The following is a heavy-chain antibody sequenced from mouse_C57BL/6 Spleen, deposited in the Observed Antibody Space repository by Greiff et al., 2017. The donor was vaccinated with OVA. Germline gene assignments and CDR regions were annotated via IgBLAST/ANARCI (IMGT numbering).Heavy chain of an antibody. Sequence: EVQLQQSGPELVKPGDSVKMSCKASGYTFTDYNMNWVKQSHGKSLEWLGYINPNNGGTSYNQKFKGKATLTVNKSSSTADMELRSLTSEEAAVYYCARANWAWFADWGQGTLVTVSA. CDR1: GYTFTDYN. CDR2: INPNNGGT. D-gene: IGHD4-1*01. J-gene: IGHJ3*01. V-gene: IGHV1-22*01. CDR3: ARANWAWFAD.